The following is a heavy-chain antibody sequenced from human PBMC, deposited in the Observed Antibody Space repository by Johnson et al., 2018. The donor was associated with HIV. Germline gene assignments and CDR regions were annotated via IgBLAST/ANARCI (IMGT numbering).Heavy chain of an antibody. D-gene: IGHD2-15*01. V-gene: IGHV3-73*01. Sequence: VQLVESGGGLVKPGGSLRLSCAASGFTFSGSAMHWVRQASGKWLEWVGRIRSKANSYATAYAASVKGRFTISRDDSKNTLYLDMKSLKTEDTGLYYCTTGDCGGGSGSCHAFDTWGQGTMVTVSS. CDR1: GFTFSGSA. CDR2: IRSKANSYAT. J-gene: IGHJ3*02. CDR3: TTGDCGGGSGSCHAFDT.